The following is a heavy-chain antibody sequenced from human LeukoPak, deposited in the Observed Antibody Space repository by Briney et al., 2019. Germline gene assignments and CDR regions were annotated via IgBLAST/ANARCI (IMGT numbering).Heavy chain of an antibody. Sequence: GRSLRLSCAASGFTFSSSAMFWVRQAPGKGLEWVAVTSSDGSNKYYADSVKGRFTISRDNSKNTLYLQMNSLRAEDTAVYYCARDDGSGWYYFDYWGQGTLVAVSS. V-gene: IGHV3-30-3*01. CDR3: ARDDGSGWYYFDY. J-gene: IGHJ4*02. D-gene: IGHD6-19*01. CDR1: GFTFSSSA. CDR2: TSSDGSNK.